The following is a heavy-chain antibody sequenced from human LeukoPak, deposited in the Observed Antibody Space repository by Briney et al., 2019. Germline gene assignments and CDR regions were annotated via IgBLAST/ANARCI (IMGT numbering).Heavy chain of an antibody. CDR2: INPNSGGT. V-gene: IGHV1-2*02. CDR1: GYTFTGYY. Sequence: ASVKVSCKASGYTFTGYYMHWVRQAPGQGLEWMGWINPNSGGTNYAQKFQGRVTMTRDTSISTAYMELSRLRSDDTAVYYCASLPLPAAIRPGGYYGMDVWGQGTTVTVSS. CDR3: ASLPLPAAIRPGGYYGMDV. J-gene: IGHJ6*02. D-gene: IGHD2-2*02.